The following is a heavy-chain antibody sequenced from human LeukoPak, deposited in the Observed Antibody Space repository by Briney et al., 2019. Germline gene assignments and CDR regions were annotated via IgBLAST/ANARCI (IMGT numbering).Heavy chain of an antibody. CDR2: IKNDGTVK. CDR3: AKDSYSKGDY. Sequence: GGSLRLSCAASGFTFSSYWMSWVRQAPGKGLEWVANIKNDGTVKNYVDSVKGRFTISRDNAKNSLYLQMNSLRAEDTGVYYCAKDSYSKGDYWGQGVLVTVSS. V-gene: IGHV3-7*01. CDR1: GFTFSSYW. J-gene: IGHJ4*02. D-gene: IGHD5-18*01.